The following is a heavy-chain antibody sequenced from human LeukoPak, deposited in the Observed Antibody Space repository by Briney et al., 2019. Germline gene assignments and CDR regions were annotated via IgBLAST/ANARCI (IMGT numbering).Heavy chain of an antibody. V-gene: IGHV3-23*01. D-gene: IGHD2-15*01. CDR1: GFTFSSYA. CDR3: AKSVVVADLYYYYGMDV. Sequence: QPGGSLRLSCAASGFTFSSYAMSWVRQAPGKGLEWVSAISGSGGSTYYADSVKGRFTISRDNSKNTLYLQMNSLSAEDTAVYYCAKSVVVADLYYYYGMDVWGQGTTVTVSS. J-gene: IGHJ6*02. CDR2: ISGSGGST.